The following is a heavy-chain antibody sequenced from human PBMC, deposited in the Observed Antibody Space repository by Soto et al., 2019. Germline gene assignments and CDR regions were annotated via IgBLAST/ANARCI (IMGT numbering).Heavy chain of an antibody. V-gene: IGHV1-69*02. CDR1: GGTLSSYT. CDR2: IIPVLNIT. Sequence: QVQLVQSGAEVQKPGSSLRVSCEASGGTLSSYTFNWVRQAPGQGLEWMGRIIPVLNITNYGQNFKGRVTITADKSTSTVYMELSSLRSDDSAIYYCARGVWVTDGGMNYYYYYMDVWGKGSTVTVSS. J-gene: IGHJ6*03. D-gene: IGHD2-21*02. CDR3: ARGVWVTDGGMNYYYYYMDV.